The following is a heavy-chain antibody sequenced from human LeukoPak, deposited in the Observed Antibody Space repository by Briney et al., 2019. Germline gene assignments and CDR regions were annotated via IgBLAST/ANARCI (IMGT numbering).Heavy chain of an antibody. J-gene: IGHJ5*02. Sequence: SETLSLTCTVCVGSLSSDRFYWTSVRQPAGKGLEWIGRIKTSNTNYNPSLKSRVSISLDTSTNQFPLKLSSLTAADTAVYYCARAPDRTYVPDHWGQGTLVTVSS. CDR2: IKTSNT. D-gene: IGHD3-16*01. V-gene: IGHV4-61*02. CDR3: ARAPDRTYVPDH. CDR1: VGSLSSDRFY.